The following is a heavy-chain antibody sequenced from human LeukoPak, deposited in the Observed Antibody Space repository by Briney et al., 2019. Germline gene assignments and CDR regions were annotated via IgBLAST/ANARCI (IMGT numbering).Heavy chain of an antibody. J-gene: IGHJ4*02. CDR1: GLPIADFA. CDR3: AKESGKFDY. CDR2: ISGDGVST. V-gene: IGHV3-43*02. Sequence: PGGSLRLSCAASGLPIADFAMHWVRQAPGKGLEWVSLISGDGVSTFYADSVKGRFSISRDNSKNSLYLEMNSLRTGDAAMYYCAKESGKFDYWGQGTLVAVSS.